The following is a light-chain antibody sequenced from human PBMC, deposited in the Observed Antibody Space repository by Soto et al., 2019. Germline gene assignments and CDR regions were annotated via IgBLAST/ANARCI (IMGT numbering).Light chain of an antibody. J-gene: IGKJ1*01. V-gene: IGKV1-9*01. CDR3: QQHNTCPGT. CDR2: EAS. Sequence: DIQLTQSPSILSASVGDRVTITCRASHDISTYLAWYQQTRGKAPRLMIYEASTWQSGVPSRFSGSGSGTEFTLTISSLQSDDFATYYCQQHNTCPGTFGQGTKVDIK. CDR1: HDISTY.